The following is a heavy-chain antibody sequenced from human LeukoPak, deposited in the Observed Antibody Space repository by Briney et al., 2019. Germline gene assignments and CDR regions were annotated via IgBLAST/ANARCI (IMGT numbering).Heavy chain of an antibody. CDR3: ARGPHSSSSTPYYFDY. J-gene: IGHJ4*02. CDR2: INPNSGGT. CDR1: GYTFTGYY. Sequence: ASVKVSCKASGYTFTGYYMHWVRQAPGQGLEWMGWINPNSGGTNYAQKFQGRVTMTRDTSISTAYMELSRLRSEDTAVYYCARGPHSSSSTPYYFDYWGQGTLVTVSS. V-gene: IGHV1-2*02. D-gene: IGHD6-6*01.